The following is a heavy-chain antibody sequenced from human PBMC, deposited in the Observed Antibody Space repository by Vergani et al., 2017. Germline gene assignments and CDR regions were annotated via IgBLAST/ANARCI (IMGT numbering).Heavy chain of an antibody. Sequence: QVQLVQSGAEVKKPGSSVKVSCKASGGTFSSYTISWVRQAPGQGLEWMGRIIPILGIANYAQKLQGRVTITADKSTSTAYMELSSLRSEDTAVYYCAKTSFVGATAYYYYYGMDVWGQGTTVTVSS. V-gene: IGHV1-69*02. J-gene: IGHJ6*02. CDR3: AKTSFVGATAYYYYYGMDV. CDR2: IIPILGIA. CDR1: GGTFSSYT. D-gene: IGHD1-26*01.